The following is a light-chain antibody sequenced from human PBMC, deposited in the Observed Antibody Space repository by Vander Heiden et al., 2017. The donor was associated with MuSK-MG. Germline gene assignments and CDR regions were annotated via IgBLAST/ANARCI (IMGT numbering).Light chain of an antibody. V-gene: IGLV1-44*01. CDR3: AAWDDSLNGWV. Sequence: QSVLTQPPSASGTPGQRVTISCSGSSSNIGSNTVTWYQQLPGTAPKLLIYSKNQRPSGGPDRFSGSKSGTSASLAICGLQSEDEADYYCAAWDDSLNGWVCGGGTKLTVL. J-gene: IGLJ3*02. CDR2: SKN. CDR1: SSNIGSNT.